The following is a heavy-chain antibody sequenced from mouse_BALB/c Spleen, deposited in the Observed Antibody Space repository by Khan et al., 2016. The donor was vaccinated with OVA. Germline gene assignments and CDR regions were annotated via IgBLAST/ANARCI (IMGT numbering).Heavy chain of an antibody. V-gene: IGHV5-17*02. CDR2: ISGDSSTI. D-gene: IGHD1-1*01. CDR3: ATSYYYGYYFDY. J-gene: IGHJ2*01. Sequence: EVKLEESGGGLVQPGGSRKLSCAASGFTFSSYGMHWVRQAPEKGLEWVAYISGDSSTIYYADTVKGRFTISRDNPKNTLFLQMTSLMSEDTAMYYGATSYYYGYYFDYWGPGTTLTVSS. CDR1: GFTFSSYG.